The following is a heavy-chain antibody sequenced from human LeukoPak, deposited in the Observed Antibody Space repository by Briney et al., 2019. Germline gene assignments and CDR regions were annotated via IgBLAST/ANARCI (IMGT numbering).Heavy chain of an antibody. CDR1: GYTFTSYD. V-gene: IGHV1-8*01. J-gene: IGHJ4*02. CDR3: ARNLMYCSSTTCYLDY. CDR2: MNPKNGHT. D-gene: IGHD2-2*01. Sequence: ASVKVSCEASGYTFTSYDINWVRQATGQGLEWMGLMNPKNGHTVYAQKFQGRVTMTRDTSVSTAYLELRSLRSEDTAVYYCARNLMYCSSTTCYLDYWGQGTLVTVSS.